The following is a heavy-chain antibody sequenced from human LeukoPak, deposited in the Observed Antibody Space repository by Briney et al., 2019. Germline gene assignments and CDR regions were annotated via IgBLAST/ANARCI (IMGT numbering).Heavy chain of an antibody. CDR3: ARYRPADDWSDP. Sequence: SVKVSCKASGGTFSSYAISWVRQAPGQGLEWMGGIIPIFGTANYAQKFQGRVTITTDESTSTAYMELSSLRSEDTAVYYCARYRPADDWSDPWGQGTLVTVSS. CDR2: IIPIFGTA. V-gene: IGHV1-69*05. J-gene: IGHJ5*02. CDR1: GGTFSSYA.